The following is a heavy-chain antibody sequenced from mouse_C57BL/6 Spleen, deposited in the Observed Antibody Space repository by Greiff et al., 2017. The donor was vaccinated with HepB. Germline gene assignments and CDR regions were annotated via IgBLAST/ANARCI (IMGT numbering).Heavy chain of an antibody. Sequence: QVQLQQSGAELARPGASVKLSCKASGYTFTSYGISWVKQRTGQGLEWIGEIYPRSGNTYYNEKFKGKATLTADKSSSTAYMELRSLTSEDSAVYFCARGGVGGSSYRYFDVWGTGTTVTVSS. D-gene: IGHD1-1*01. CDR2: IYPRSGNT. J-gene: IGHJ1*03. V-gene: IGHV1-81*01. CDR1: GYTFTSYG. CDR3: ARGGVGGSSYRYFDV.